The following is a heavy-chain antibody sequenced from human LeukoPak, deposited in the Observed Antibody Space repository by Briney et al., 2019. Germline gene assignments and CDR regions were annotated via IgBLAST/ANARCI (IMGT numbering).Heavy chain of an antibody. Sequence: PSETLSLTCTVSGGSISSYYWSWIRQPPGKGLEWIGYIYYSGSTNYNPSLKSRVTISVDTSKNQFSLKLISVTAADTAVYYCARASYNYYDSSGYSHAPVYFRHWGQGTLVTVAS. J-gene: IGHJ1*01. CDR2: IYYSGST. CDR3: ARASYNYYDSSGYSHAPVYFRH. V-gene: IGHV4-59*01. CDR1: GGSISSYY. D-gene: IGHD3-22*01.